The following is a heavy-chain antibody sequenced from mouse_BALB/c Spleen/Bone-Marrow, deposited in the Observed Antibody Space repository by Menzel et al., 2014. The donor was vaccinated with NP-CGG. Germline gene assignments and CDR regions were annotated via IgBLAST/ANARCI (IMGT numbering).Heavy chain of an antibody. Sequence: EVQLVESGGGLVQPGGSLKLSCAASGFTFSSYGMSWVRQTPDKRLELVASINSNGGSTYDPDSVKGRFTISRDNAKNTLSLQMSSLKSEDTAMYYCARGNYGNYVDYFDYWGQGTTLTVSS. J-gene: IGHJ2*01. CDR1: GFTFSSYG. V-gene: IGHV5-6-3*01. D-gene: IGHD2-1*01. CDR2: INSNGGST. CDR3: ARGNYGNYVDYFDY.